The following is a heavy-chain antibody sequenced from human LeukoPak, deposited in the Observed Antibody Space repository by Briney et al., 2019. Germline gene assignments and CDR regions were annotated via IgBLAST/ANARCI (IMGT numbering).Heavy chain of an antibody. CDR1: GYTFTSYG. V-gene: IGHV1-18*01. D-gene: IGHD3-3*01. J-gene: IGHJ6*02. CDR3: ARTYYDFWSGYFSGRRYYGMDV. Sequence: ASVKVSCKASGYTFTSYGISWVRQAPGQGLEWMGWISAYNGNTNYAQKLQGRVTMTTDTSTSTAYMELSSLRSEDTAVYYCARTYYDFWSGYFSGRRYYGMDVWGQGTTVTVSS. CDR2: ISAYNGNT.